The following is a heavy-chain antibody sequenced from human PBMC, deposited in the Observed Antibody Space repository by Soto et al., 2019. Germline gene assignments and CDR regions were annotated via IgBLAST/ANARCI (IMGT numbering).Heavy chain of an antibody. CDR2: IYWDDDK. J-gene: IGHJ6*02. D-gene: IGHD2-21*02. Sequence: SGPTLVNPTHTLTLTCTFSGFSLSTGGVGVGWIRPPPGKALEWLALIYWDDDKRYSPSLKSRHTITKDNSKNQVVLTMTNMDPVDTATYYCAHSRCGGDCLQSYSSHYYFGMDVWGQGT. CDR1: GFSLSTGGVG. V-gene: IGHV2-5*02. CDR3: AHSRCGGDCLQSYSSHYYFGMDV.